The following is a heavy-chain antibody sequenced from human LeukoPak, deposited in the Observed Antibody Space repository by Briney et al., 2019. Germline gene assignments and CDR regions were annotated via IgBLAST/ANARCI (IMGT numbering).Heavy chain of an antibody. CDR3: ARRGHCTTTSCSNYDGMDV. CDR1: GFTFSNCG. V-gene: IGHV3-33*01. J-gene: IGHJ6*02. D-gene: IGHD2-2*01. CDR2: TWHDGSNK. Sequence: PGGSLRLSCAASGFTFSNCGMHWVRQAPGKGLEWVAATWHDGSNKYYADSVKGRFTISRDNSKNTLYLQMDSLRAEDTAVYFCARRGHCTTTSCSNYDGMDVWGQGTTLTVSS.